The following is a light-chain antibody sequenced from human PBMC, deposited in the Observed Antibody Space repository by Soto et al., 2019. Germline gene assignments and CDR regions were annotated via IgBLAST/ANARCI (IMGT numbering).Light chain of an antibody. CDR3: QQRSSWPLT. CDR2: DAS. Sequence: EIVLTQSPGTLSLSPGERVSLSCRASQSVNTYFAWYQQKPGQAPRLLIYDASSRATGIPARFSGSGSGTDFTLTISSLEPEDFAIYYCQQRSSWPLTFGHGTRVEI. J-gene: IGKJ1*01. CDR1: QSVNTY. V-gene: IGKV3-11*01.